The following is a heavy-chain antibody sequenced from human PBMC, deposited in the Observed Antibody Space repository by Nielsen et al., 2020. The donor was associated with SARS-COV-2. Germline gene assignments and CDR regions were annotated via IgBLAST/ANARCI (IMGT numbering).Heavy chain of an antibody. CDR1: GFTFSSYA. D-gene: IGHD3-9*01. J-gene: IGHJ4*02. CDR2: ISGSGNST. Sequence: GGSLRLSCAASGFTFSSYAMSWVRQAPGKGLEWVSVISGSGNSTYYAESVKGRFTISRDNSKNTLFLQMNSLRAEDTAIYYCAKSGLRFFDWAPPAAYFDYWGQGTLVTVSS. V-gene: IGHV3-23*01. CDR3: AKSGLRFFDWAPPAAYFDY.